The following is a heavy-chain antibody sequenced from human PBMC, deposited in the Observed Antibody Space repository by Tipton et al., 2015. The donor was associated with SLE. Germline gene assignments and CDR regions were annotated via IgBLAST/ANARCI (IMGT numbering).Heavy chain of an antibody. CDR2: ISSSPGTI. D-gene: IGHD6-13*01. J-gene: IGHJ6*02. V-gene: IGHV3-48*03. CDR3: ARVNGASVSSSWYGYYYGMDV. CDR1: GFTFSYYE. Sequence: GSLRLSCEASGFTFSYYEMNWVRQAPGQGLEWISYISSSPGTIYYADSVEGRFTISRDNARNSLYLQMNSLRPEDTGVYFCARVNGASVSSSWYGYYYGMDVWGQGTTVTVSS.